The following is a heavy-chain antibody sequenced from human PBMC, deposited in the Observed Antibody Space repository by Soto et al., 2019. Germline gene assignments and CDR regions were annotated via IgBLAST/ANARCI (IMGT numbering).Heavy chain of an antibody. CDR1: GCTFSSFT. CDR2: IIPIYGTA. V-gene: IGHV1-69*13. D-gene: IGHD1-26*01. J-gene: IGHJ6*02. CDR3: AKDRRADWESYYYYAMDV. Sequence: SVKVSCKASGCTFSSFTISWVQQAPGQGLEWMGGIIPIYGTANYAQKFQGRVTITADASTRTAYMELSSLRSEDTAVYYCAKDRRADWESYYYYAMDVWGQGTTVTVSS.